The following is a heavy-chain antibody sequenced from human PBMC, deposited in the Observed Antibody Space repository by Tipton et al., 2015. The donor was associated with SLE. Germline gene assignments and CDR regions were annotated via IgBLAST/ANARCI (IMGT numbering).Heavy chain of an antibody. J-gene: IGHJ4*02. V-gene: IGHV4-59*01. Sequence: TLSLTCTVSGGSISSYYWSWIRQPPGKGLEWIGYIYYSGSTNYNPSLKSRVTISVDTSKNQFSLKLSSVTAADTAVYYCARSRSGYAIYDFWGQGTLVTVSS. CDR2: IYYSGST. CDR1: GGSISSYY. D-gene: IGHD3-22*01. CDR3: ARSRSGYAIYDF.